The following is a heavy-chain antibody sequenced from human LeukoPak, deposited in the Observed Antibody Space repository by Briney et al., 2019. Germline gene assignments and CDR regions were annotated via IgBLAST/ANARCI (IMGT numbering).Heavy chain of an antibody. V-gene: IGHV4-38-2*01. CDR1: GYSISSGYY. Sequence: SETLSLTCAVSGYSISSGYYWGWIRQPPGKGLEWIGSIYHSGSTYYNPSLKSRVTISVDTSKNQFSLKLGSVTAADTAVYYCALFDGGYWGQGTLVTVSS. CDR3: ALFDGGY. CDR2: IYHSGST. J-gene: IGHJ4*02. D-gene: IGHD2-15*01.